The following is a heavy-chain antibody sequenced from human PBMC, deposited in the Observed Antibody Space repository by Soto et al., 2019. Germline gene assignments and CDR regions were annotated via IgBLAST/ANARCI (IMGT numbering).Heavy chain of an antibody. Sequence: VQLVQSGAEVEKPGSSVKVSCKASGGTFSSYAISWVRQAPGQGLEWMGGIIPIFGTANYAQKFQGRVTITADESTSTAYMELSSLRSEDTAVYYCARRVFVAARPGDYYYYYGMDVWGQGTTVTVSS. D-gene: IGHD6-6*01. CDR3: ARRVFVAARPGDYYYYYGMDV. CDR1: GGTFSSYA. J-gene: IGHJ6*02. CDR2: IIPIFGTA. V-gene: IGHV1-69*01.